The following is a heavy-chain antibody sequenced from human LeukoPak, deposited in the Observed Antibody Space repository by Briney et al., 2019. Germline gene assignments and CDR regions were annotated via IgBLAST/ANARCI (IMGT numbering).Heavy chain of an antibody. J-gene: IGHJ5*02. CDR3: ASVKRGNDGSSFDP. CDR2: INPNSGGT. V-gene: IGHV1-2*02. CDR1: GYTFTGYY. D-gene: IGHD1-26*01. Sequence: ASVKVSCKASGYTFTGYYMHWVRQAPGQGLEWMGWINPNSGGTNYAQKFQGRVTMTRDTSISTAYMELSRLRPDDTAVYYCASVKRGNDGSSFDPWGQGTLVTVSS.